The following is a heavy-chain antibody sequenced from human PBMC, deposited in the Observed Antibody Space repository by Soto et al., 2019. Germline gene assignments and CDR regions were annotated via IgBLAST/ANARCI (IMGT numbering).Heavy chain of an antibody. Sequence: PSETLSLTCTVSGGSISSGDYYWSWIRQPPGKGLVWVSRIDTDGSRTNYADSVKGRFTMSRDNAKNTAFLQMNSLRAEDTAVYYCVQGYGGLDGWGQGTLVTVSS. CDR3: VQGYGGLDG. CDR2: IDTDGSRT. CDR1: GGSISSGDYY. V-gene: IGHV3-74*01. J-gene: IGHJ4*02. D-gene: IGHD5-18*01.